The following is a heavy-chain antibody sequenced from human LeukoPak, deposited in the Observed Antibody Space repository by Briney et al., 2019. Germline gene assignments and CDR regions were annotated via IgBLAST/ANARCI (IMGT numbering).Heavy chain of an antibody. CDR1: GYTLTELS. CDR2: FDPEDGET. Sequence: GASVKVSRKVSGYTLTELSMHWVRQAPGKGLEWMGGFDPEDGETIYAQKFQGRVTMTEDTSTDTAYMELSSLRSDDTAVYYCATESPRRQYYYDPNWFDPWGQGTLVTVSS. D-gene: IGHD3-22*01. J-gene: IGHJ5*02. CDR3: ATESPRRQYYYDPNWFDP. V-gene: IGHV1-24*01.